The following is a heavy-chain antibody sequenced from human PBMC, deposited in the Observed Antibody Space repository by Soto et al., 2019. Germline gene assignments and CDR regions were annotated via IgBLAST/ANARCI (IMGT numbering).Heavy chain of an antibody. CDR2: INHSGST. CDR3: ARGTSSRPTSESFDY. V-gene: IGHV4-34*01. Sequence: SETLSLTCAVYGGSFSGYYWSWIRQPPGKGLEWIGEINHSGSTNYNPSLKSRVTISVDTSKNQFSLKLSSVTAADTAVYYCARGTSSRPTSESFDYWGQGTLVTVSS. D-gene: IGHD1-1*01. CDR1: GGSFSGYY. J-gene: IGHJ4*02.